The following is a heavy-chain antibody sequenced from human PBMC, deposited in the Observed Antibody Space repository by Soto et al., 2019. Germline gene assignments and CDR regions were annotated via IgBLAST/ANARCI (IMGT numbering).Heavy chain of an antibody. J-gene: IGHJ4*02. CDR1: GGSISSGDYY. D-gene: IGHD3-3*01. CDR3: ARGADFWSGYRSLGNYYYDY. V-gene: IGHV4-31*03. CDR2: IYYSGST. Sequence: SETLSLTCTVSGGSISSGDYYWSWIRQHPGKGLEWIGYIYYSGSTYYNPSLKSRITISVDTSKNQFSLKLSSVTAADMAVYYCARGADFWSGYRSLGNYYYDYWGQGTLVTVSS.